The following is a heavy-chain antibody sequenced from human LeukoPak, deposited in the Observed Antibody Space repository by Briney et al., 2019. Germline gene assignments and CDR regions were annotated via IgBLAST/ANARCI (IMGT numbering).Heavy chain of an antibody. V-gene: IGHV4-34*01. D-gene: IGHD3-16*01. CDR2: INHSGST. CDR3: ARVGPQGADHYVDV. Sequence: PSETLSLTCAVYGGSFSGYYWSWIRQPPGKGLEWIGEINHSGSTNYNPSLKSRVTISVDTSKNQFSLKLSSVTAADTAVYYCARVGPQGADHYVDVWGKGTTVTISS. J-gene: IGHJ6*03. CDR1: GGSFSGYY.